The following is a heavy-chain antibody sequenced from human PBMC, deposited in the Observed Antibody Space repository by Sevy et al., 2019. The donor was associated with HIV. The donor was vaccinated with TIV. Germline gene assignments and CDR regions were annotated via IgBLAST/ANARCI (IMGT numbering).Heavy chain of an antibody. Sequence: GGSLRLSCATSGFIFSNYAMHWIRQAPGKGLEWVAVIWYDGTDKYYADSVQGRFTISRDNSKNTLYLQMNSLRAEDTAVYYCAREAALMTFFDYWGQGTLVTVSS. CDR2: IWYDGTDK. CDR3: AREAALMTFFDY. D-gene: IGHD2-21*02. J-gene: IGHJ4*02. V-gene: IGHV3-33*01. CDR1: GFIFSNYA.